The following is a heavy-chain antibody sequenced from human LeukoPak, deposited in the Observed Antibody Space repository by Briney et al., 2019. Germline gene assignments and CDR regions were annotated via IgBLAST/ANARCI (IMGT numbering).Heavy chain of an antibody. J-gene: IGHJ6*03. CDR3: AKATTVTADYYYYYMDV. CDR2: ISGSGGST. V-gene: IGHV3-23*01. Sequence: RTGGSLRLSCAASGFTFSSYAMSWVRQAPGKGLEWASAISGSGGSTYYADSVKGRFTISRDNSKNTLYLQMNSLRAEDTAVYYCAKATTVTADYYYYYMDVWGKGTTVTVSS. D-gene: IGHD4-17*01. CDR1: GFTFSSYA.